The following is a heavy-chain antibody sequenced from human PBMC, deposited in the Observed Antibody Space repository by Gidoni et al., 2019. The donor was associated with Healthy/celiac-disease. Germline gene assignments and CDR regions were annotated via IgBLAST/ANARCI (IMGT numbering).Heavy chain of an antibody. CDR3: ARAPHDAYCGGDCQLARHNWFGP. CDR2: ISSSSSYI. Sequence: EVQLVESGGGLVKPGGSLRLSCAASGFTFSSYSMNWVRQAPGKGLEWVSSISSSSSYIYYADSVKGRFTISRDNAKNSLYLQMNSLRAEDTAVYYCARAPHDAYCGGDCQLARHNWFGPWGQGTLVTVSS. CDR1: GFTFSSYS. V-gene: IGHV3-21*01. J-gene: IGHJ5*02. D-gene: IGHD2-21*02.